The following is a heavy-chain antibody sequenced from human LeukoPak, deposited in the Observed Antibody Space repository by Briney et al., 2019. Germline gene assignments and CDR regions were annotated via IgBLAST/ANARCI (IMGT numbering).Heavy chain of an antibody. CDR1: SGYISNNC. CDR2: ICSSGST. J-gene: IGHJ5*02. D-gene: IGHD3-9*01. Sequence: SETLSLTCAVSSGYISNNCWSWIRQSAGSGLEWIGRICSSGSTNYNPSLKSRVAMSVDTSKVQFSLQLSSVTAADTAIYFCARGPKLTGNSWIDPWGRGTLVTVSS. CDR3: ARGPKLTGNSWIDP. V-gene: IGHV4-4*07.